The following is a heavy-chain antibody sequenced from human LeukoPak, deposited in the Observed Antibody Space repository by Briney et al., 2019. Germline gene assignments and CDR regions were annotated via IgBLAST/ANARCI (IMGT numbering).Heavy chain of an antibody. CDR3: ARDQYSSGWYGYNWFDP. J-gene: IGHJ5*02. V-gene: IGHV1-8*02. CDR2: MNPNSGNT. D-gene: IGHD6-19*01. CDR1: GYTFTSYA. Sequence: ASVKVSCKASGYTFTSYAMNWVRQAPGQGLEWMGWMNPNSGNTGYAQKFQGRVTMTRNTSISTAYMELSSLRSEDTAVYYCARDQYSSGWYGYNWFDPWGQGTLVTVSS.